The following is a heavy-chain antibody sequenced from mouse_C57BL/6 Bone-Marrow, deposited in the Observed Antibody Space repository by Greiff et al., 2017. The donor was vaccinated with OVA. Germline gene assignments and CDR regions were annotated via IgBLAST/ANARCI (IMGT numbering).Heavy chain of an antibody. V-gene: IGHV1-78*01. D-gene: IGHD1-1*01. CDR2: IYSRDGRT. Sequence: VQLQESDAELVKPGASVKISCKVSGYTFTDHTIHWLKQRPDQGMEWLGFIYSRDGRTKYIEKFKGTATLTADKSTSTANMQLNSLAAEDCEFYVCARSANTAVVATDAMDYWGQGTSVTVSS. CDR1: GYTFTDHT. J-gene: IGHJ4*01. CDR3: ARSANTAVVATDAMDY.